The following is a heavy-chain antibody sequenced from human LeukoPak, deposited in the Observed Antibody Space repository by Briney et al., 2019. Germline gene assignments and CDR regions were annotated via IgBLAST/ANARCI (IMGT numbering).Heavy chain of an antibody. D-gene: IGHD6-13*01. CDR2: IYYSGST. CDR3: ARSVIAAAGGLNWFDP. V-gene: IGHV4-59*01. J-gene: IGHJ5*02. CDR1: GGSISSYY. Sequence: SETLSLTCTVSGGSISSYYWSWIRQPPGKGLEWIGYIYYSGSTNYNPSLKSRVTISVDTSKNQFSLKLSSVTAADTAVYYCARSVIAAAGGLNWFDPWGQGTLVTVSS.